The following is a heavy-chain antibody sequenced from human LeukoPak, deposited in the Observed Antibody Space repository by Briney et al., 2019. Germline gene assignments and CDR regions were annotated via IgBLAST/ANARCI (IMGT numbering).Heavy chain of an antibody. Sequence: GGSLRLSCAASGFPFSSHVLSWVRQAPGKGLEWIAYINHNGEAIYYPDFVKGRFIISRDNAKNSLYLQMNSLRAEDTAVYYCASSYGSGSYPDYWGQGTLVTVSS. V-gene: IGHV3-48*01. CDR1: GFPFSSHV. D-gene: IGHD3-10*01. J-gene: IGHJ4*02. CDR2: INHNGEAI. CDR3: ASSYGSGSYPDY.